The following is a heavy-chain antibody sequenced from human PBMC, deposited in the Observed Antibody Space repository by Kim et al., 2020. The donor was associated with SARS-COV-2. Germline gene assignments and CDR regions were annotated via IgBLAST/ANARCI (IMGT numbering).Heavy chain of an antibody. CDR2: INAGNGNT. Sequence: ASVKVSCKASGYTFTSYAMHWVRQAPGQRLEWMGWINAGNGNTKYSQKFQGRVTITRDTSASTAYMELSSLRSEDTAVYYCARVFVRAGVYYDSIGRVLGWFDPWGQGTLVTVSS. V-gene: IGHV1-3*01. D-gene: IGHD3-22*01. CDR3: ARVFVRAGVYYDSIGRVLGWFDP. CDR1: GYTFTSYA. J-gene: IGHJ5*02.